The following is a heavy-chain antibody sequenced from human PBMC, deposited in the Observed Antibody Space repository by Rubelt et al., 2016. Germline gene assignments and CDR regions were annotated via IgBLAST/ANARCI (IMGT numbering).Heavy chain of an antibody. D-gene: IGHD4-17*01. CDR2: IHYSGTT. V-gene: IGHV4-59*01. J-gene: IGHJ6*02. CDR3: ARDFPINYGAKYGMDV. Sequence: QVQLQESGPGLVKPSETLSLSCTVSGDSINNNYWSWIRQPPGSGLEWIGYIHYSGTTKYNPSLQSRVTISVDTSKNQFSLKLSSVTAADTAVYYCARDFPINYGAKYGMDVWGQGTTVTVSS. CDR1: GDSINNNY.